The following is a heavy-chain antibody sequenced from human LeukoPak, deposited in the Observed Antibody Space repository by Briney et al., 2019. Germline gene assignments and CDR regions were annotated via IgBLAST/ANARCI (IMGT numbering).Heavy chain of an antibody. CDR1: GYSISSGYY. J-gene: IGHJ4*02. D-gene: IGHD1-20*01. CDR3: ARLRGITGVAYFDY. CDR2: IYHSGST. Sequence: PSEALSLTCAVSGYSISSGYYWGWIRQPPGKGLEWVGSIYHSGSTYYNPSLKSRVTISVDTSKNQFSLKLSSVTAADTAVYYCARLRGITGVAYFDYWGQGTLVTVSS. V-gene: IGHV4-38-2*01.